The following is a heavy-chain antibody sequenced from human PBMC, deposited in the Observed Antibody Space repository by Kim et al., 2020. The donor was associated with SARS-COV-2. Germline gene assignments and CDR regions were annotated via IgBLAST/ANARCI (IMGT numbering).Heavy chain of an antibody. CDR2: ISDDGSSK. D-gene: IGHD1-26*01. Sequence: GGSLRLSCAASGFTFSTYAMNWVRQAPGKGLEWVAVISDDGSSKYYADSVKGRFTISRDNSKNTLYLQMNSLRAEDTAVYYCAKANSGSYYAFLDYWGQGTLVTVSS. V-gene: IGHV3-30-3*01. CDR1: GFTFSTYA. J-gene: IGHJ4*02. CDR3: AKANSGSYYAFLDY.